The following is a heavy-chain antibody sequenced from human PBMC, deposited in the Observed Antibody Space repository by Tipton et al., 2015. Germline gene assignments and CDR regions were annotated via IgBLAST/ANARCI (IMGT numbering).Heavy chain of an antibody. CDR2: IDSSGRTI. CDR1: GFTFSNYY. CDR3: AKDLLWAVEESWGTDV. V-gene: IGHV3-11*01. Sequence: GSLRLSCAASGFTFSNYYMSWIRQAPGKGLEWLSYIDSSGRTIYYTDSVKGRFTISRDNSKNSLYLQMNGLRADDTAVYYCAKDLLWAVEESWGTDVWGQGTTVTVSS. D-gene: IGHD2-21*01. J-gene: IGHJ6*02.